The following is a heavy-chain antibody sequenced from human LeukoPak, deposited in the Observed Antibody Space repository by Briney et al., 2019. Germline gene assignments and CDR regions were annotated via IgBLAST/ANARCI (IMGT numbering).Heavy chain of an antibody. CDR2: IIPILGIA. CDR1: GGTFSSYA. CDR3: ERGYGSGSSGDY. J-gene: IGHJ4*02. V-gene: IGHV1-69*04. Sequence: ASVKVSCKASGGTFSSYAISWVRQAPGQGLEWMGRIIPILGIANYAQKFQGRVTITADKSTSTAYMELSSLRSEDTAVYYCERGYGSGSSGDYWGQGTLVTVSS. D-gene: IGHD3-10*01.